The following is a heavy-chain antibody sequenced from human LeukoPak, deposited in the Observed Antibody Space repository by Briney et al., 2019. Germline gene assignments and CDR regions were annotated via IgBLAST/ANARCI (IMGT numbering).Heavy chain of an antibody. CDR2: IDPSDSYT. D-gene: IGHD2-2*01. J-gene: IGHJ4*02. Sequence: GESLRISCKGSGYSFTSYWISWVRQMPGKGLEWMGRIDPSDSYTNYSPSFQGHVTISADKSISTAYLQWSSLKASDTAMYYCARHRYCSSTSCSYSDYWGQGTLVTVSS. CDR1: GYSFTSYW. CDR3: ARHRYCSSTSCSYSDY. V-gene: IGHV5-10-1*01.